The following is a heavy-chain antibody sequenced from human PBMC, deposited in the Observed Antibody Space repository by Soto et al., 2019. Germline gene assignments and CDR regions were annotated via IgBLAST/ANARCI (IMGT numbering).Heavy chain of an antibody. CDR1: GGSIRNDNFY. J-gene: IGHJ3*02. CDR3: ARDLEGIVTGRAAFGI. V-gene: IGHV4-31*03. D-gene: IGHD3-9*01. CDR2: ISYSGYT. Sequence: QVQLQESGQGLVKPSQTLSLTCTVSGGSIRNDNFYWSFLRQRPGKGLEWIGYISYSGYTAYHPSLESRVFISVDPSNSQFSLTLNSVTAADTAVYYCARDLEGIVTGRAAFGIWGRGTLVTVSS.